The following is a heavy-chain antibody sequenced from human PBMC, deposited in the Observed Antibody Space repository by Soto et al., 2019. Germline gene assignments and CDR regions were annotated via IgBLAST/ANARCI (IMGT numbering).Heavy chain of an antibody. CDR2: IYPSDSDT. J-gene: IGHJ4*02. V-gene: IGHV5-51*01. D-gene: IGHD3-3*01. Sequence: GESLKISCXGSGYNFAGYWIAWVRQMPGKGLELMGIIYPSDSDTRYRPSFQGQVTISADKTISSAYLQWSSLRASDTAMYYCARGGVSTRTFDYWGQGTPVTVSS. CDR1: GYNFAGYW. CDR3: ARGGVSTRTFDY.